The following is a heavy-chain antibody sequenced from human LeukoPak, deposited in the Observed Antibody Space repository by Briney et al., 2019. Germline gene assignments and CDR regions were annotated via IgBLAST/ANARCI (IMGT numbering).Heavy chain of an antibody. V-gene: IGHV1-2*06. CDR1: GYTFTGYY. CDR3: ARAVLLWFGELSSTDY. Sequence: ASVRVSCKASGYTFTGYYMHWVRQAPGQGLEWMVRINPNSGGTNYAQKFQGRVTMTKDTSISTAHMELSRLRSDDTAVYYCARAVLLWFGELSSTDYWGQGTLVTVSS. J-gene: IGHJ4*02. CDR2: INPNSGGT. D-gene: IGHD3-10*01.